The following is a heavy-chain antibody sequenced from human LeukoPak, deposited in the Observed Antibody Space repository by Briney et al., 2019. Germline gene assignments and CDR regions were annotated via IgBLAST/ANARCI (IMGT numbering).Heavy chain of an antibody. J-gene: IGHJ4*02. Sequence: GGSLRLSCAASGFTFGSYGMHWVRQAPGKGLEWVAVISYDASYENYADSVKGRFTISRDNSKNTLYLQMNSLRAEDTAVYYCARGVLARGSSGWYFDYWGQGTLVTVSS. CDR2: ISYDASYE. V-gene: IGHV3-30*03. CDR3: ARGVLARGSSGWYFDY. D-gene: IGHD6-19*01. CDR1: GFTFGSYG.